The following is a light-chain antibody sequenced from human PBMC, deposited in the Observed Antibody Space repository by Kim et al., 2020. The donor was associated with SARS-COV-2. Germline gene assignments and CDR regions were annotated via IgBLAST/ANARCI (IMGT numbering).Light chain of an antibody. J-gene: IGKJ3*01. CDR1: QSISSN. CDR3: QQYNNWPIT. Sequence: VSPGERATLSCRASQSISSNLAWYQQTLGQAPRLLIYGASSRATGIPVRFSGSGSGTEFTLTISSLQSEDFALYYCQQYNNWPITFGPGTKVDIK. V-gene: IGKV3D-15*01. CDR2: GAS.